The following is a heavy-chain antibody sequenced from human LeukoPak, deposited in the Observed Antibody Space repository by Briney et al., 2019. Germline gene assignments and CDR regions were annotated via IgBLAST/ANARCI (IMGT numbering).Heavy chain of an antibody. V-gene: IGHV3-33*03. CDR3: AKDGQQVGLFDYYMDV. J-gene: IGHJ6*03. Sequence: PGGSLRLSCEASGLNFKKRGMHWVRQAPGKGLEWVAIIWSDGINTYYADSVKGRFTVSRDISKNTLYLQMDSLRAEDTAVYYCAKDGQQVGLFDYYMDVWGKGTTVTVSS. D-gene: IGHD6-13*01. CDR1: GLNFKKRG. CDR2: IWSDGINT.